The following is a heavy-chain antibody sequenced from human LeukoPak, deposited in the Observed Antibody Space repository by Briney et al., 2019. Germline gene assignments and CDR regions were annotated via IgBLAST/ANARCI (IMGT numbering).Heavy chain of an antibody. CDR1: GGSISSGNYY. CDR2: INHSGST. Sequence: SETLSLTCTVSGGSISSGNYYWSWIRQPPGKGLEWIGEINHSGSTNYNPSLKSRVTISVDTSKNQFSLKLSSVTAADTAVYYCARLPHCSSTSCHDYWGQGTLVTVSS. D-gene: IGHD2-2*01. J-gene: IGHJ4*02. V-gene: IGHV4-39*07. CDR3: ARLPHCSSTSCHDY.